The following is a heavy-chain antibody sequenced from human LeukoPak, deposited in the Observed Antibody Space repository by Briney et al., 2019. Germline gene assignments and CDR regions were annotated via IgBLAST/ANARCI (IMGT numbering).Heavy chain of an antibody. CDR2: IYYSGST. CDR3: ARPRAGFGELSYYYYMDV. V-gene: IGHV4-39*01. CDR1: GGSISSSSYY. Sequence: SETLSLTCTVPGGSISSSSYYWGWIRQPPEKGLEWIGSIYYSGSTYYNPSLKSRVTISVDTSKNQFSLKLSSVTAADTAVYYCARPRAGFGELSYYYYMDVWGKGTTVTVSS. D-gene: IGHD3-10*01. J-gene: IGHJ6*03.